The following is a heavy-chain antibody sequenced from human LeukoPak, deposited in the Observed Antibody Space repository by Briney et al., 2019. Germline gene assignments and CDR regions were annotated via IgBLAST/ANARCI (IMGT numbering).Heavy chain of an antibody. Sequence: SETLSLTCTVSGGSISSYYWGWIRQPPGKGLEWIGYIYYSGSTNYNPSLKSRVTISVDTSKNQFSLKLSSVTAADTAVYYCARTKDDGSSWYFRYYFDYWGQGTLVTVSS. CDR2: IYYSGST. V-gene: IGHV4-59*01. CDR3: ARTKDDGSSWYFRYYFDY. J-gene: IGHJ4*02. D-gene: IGHD6-13*01. CDR1: GGSISSYY.